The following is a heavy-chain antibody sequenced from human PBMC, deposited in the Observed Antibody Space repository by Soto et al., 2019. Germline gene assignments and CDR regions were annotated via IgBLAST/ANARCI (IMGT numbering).Heavy chain of an antibody. V-gene: IGHV4-39*07. J-gene: IGHJ4*02. CDR3: ARGGRYYYDSSGYRY. CDR1: DASISSSSYY. Sequence: SETLSLTCTVSDASISSSSYYWGWIRQPPGKGLEWIGSIYYSGSTYYNPSLKSRVTISVDTSKNQFSLELSSVTAADTAVYYCARGGRYYYDSSGYRYWGQGTLVTVSS. CDR2: IYYSGST. D-gene: IGHD3-22*01.